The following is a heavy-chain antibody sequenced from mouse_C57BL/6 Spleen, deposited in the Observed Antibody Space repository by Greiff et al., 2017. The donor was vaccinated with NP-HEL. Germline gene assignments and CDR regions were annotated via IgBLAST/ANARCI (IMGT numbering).Heavy chain of an antibody. CDR2: INPYNGGT. Sequence: EVKLVESGPVLVKPGASVKMSCKASGYTFTDYYMNWVKQSHGKSLEWIGVINPYNGGTSYNQKFKGKATLTVDKSSSTAYMELNSLTSEDSAVYYCARSTMASYWYFDVWGTGTTVTVSS. CDR1: GYTFTDYY. J-gene: IGHJ1*03. CDR3: ARSTMASYWYFDV. V-gene: IGHV1-19*01. D-gene: IGHD2-1*01.